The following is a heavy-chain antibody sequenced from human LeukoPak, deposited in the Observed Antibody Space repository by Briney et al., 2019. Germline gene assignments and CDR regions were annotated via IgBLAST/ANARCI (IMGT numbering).Heavy chain of an antibody. V-gene: IGHV3-30-3*01. CDR3: ARDPPTYGDYGSPFDY. Sequence: PGGSLRLSCAASGFTFSSYAMHWVRQAPGKGLEWVAVISYDGSNKYYADSVKGRFTISRDNSKNTLYLQMNSLRAEDTAVYYCARDPPTYGDYGSPFDYWGQGTLVTVSS. CDR2: ISYDGSNK. J-gene: IGHJ4*02. D-gene: IGHD4-17*01. CDR1: GFTFSSYA.